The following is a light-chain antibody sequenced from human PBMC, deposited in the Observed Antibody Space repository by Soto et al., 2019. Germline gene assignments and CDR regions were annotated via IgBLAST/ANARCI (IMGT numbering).Light chain of an antibody. V-gene: IGKV1-39*01. CDR1: QSISSY. CDR2: AAS. J-gene: IGKJ1*01. CDR3: QHTYNTPRT. Sequence: MQLSQSPSSLSASVGDRVTITCRASQSISSYLNWYQQKPGKAPKLLIYAASSLQSGVPPRFSGSGSGTDFTLIISSLQPADFATYYCQHTYNTPRTLRQGTKVDIK.